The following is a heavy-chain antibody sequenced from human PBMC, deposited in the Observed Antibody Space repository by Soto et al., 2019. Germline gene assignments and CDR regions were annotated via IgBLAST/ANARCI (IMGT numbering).Heavy chain of an antibody. CDR2: ISAYNGNT. V-gene: IGHV1-18*01. J-gene: IGHJ6*02. Sequence: QVQLVQSGAEVKKPGASVKVSCKASGYTFNSYGISWERQAPGQGLEWMGWISAYNGNTNYAQKLQGRVTMTTDTSTSTAYMELRSLRSDDTAVYYCARDRSNYVAHYGMDVWGQGTTVTFSS. D-gene: IGHD4-4*01. CDR3: ARDRSNYVAHYGMDV. CDR1: GYTFNSYG.